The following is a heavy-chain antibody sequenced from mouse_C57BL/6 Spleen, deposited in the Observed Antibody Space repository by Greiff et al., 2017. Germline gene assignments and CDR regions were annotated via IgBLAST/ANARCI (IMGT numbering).Heavy chain of an antibody. V-gene: IGHV1-69*01. D-gene: IGHD2-3*01. CDR3: ARSRDGYSAWFAY. Sequence: QVQLKQPGAELVMPGASVKLSCKASGYTFTSYWMHWVQQRPGQGLEWIGEIDPSDRYTNYPNKFKGTSTLTVDKSSSTAYMQLSSLTSEDSAVYYCARSRDGYSAWFAYWGQGTLVTVSA. CDR2: IDPSDRYT. CDR1: GYTFTSYW. J-gene: IGHJ3*01.